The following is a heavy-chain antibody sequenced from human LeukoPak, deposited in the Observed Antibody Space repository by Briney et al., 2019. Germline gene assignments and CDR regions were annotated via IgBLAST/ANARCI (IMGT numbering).Heavy chain of an antibody. CDR1: GFTFSSYA. J-gene: IGHJ6*03. CDR3: AKGYCSSTSCYYYYYMDV. V-gene: IGHV3-23*01. CDR2: ISGSGGST. D-gene: IGHD2-2*01. Sequence: QPGGSLRLSCAASGFTFSSYAMSWVRQASGKGLEWVSAISGSGGSTYYADSVKGRLTISRDNSKNTLYLQMNSLRAEDTAVYYCAKGYCSSTSCYYYYYMDVWGKGTTVTVSS.